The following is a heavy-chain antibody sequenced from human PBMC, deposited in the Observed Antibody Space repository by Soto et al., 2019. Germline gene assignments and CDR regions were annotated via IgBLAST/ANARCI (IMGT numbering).Heavy chain of an antibody. CDR2: IIPIFGNT. V-gene: IGHV1-8*02. Sequence: ASVKGSCKASGVTFSSYAISWARQAPGQGLEWMGGIIPIFGNTGYAQKFQGRVTMTRNTSISTAYMELSSLRSEDTAVYYCARGRRYYDILTGYLLPLDVWGQGTTVTVSS. J-gene: IGHJ6*02. D-gene: IGHD3-9*01. CDR1: GVTFSSYA. CDR3: ARGRRYYDILTGYLLPLDV.